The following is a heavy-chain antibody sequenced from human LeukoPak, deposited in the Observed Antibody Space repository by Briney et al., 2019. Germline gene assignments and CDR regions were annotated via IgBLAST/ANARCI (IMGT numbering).Heavy chain of an antibody. CDR2: IRSKANSYAT. CDR3: TSRSRDSSGWG. J-gene: IGHJ4*02. Sequence: GRSLRLSCAASGLTFSGSAMHWVSQASGKGLEWVGRIRSKANSYATAYAASVKGRFTISRDDSKNTAYPQMNSLKTEYTAVYYCTSRSRDSSGWGWGQGTLVTVSS. CDR1: GLTFSGSA. V-gene: IGHV3-73*01. D-gene: IGHD6-19*01.